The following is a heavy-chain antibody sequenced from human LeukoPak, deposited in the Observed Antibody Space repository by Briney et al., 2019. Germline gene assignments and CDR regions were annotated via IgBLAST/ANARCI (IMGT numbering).Heavy chain of an antibody. J-gene: IGHJ3*01. D-gene: IGHD4-17*01. V-gene: IGHV3-23*01. CDR3: AKDPNGDYVGAFDS. CDR1: GLTFSNYA. CDR2: ITAGGST. Sequence: TGGSLRLSCAASGLTFSNYAMTWVRQAPGKGLEWVSSITAGGSTSYTDSVKGRFTVYRDNSKNTLYLQMNSLRAGDTALYYCAKDPNGDYVGAFDSWGQGTMVTVSS.